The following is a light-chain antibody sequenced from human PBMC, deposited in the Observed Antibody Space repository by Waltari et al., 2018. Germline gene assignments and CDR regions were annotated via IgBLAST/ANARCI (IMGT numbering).Light chain of an antibody. V-gene: IGKV4-1*01. CDR2: WAS. CDR3: HQYNNRPPYT. CDR1: QSVLYSSNNKNY. Sequence: DIVMTQSPDSLAVSLGERATINCKSSQSVLYSSNNKNYLAWYQQKPGQPPKLLIYWASTGESGVPDRFSGSGSGTDFTLTITSLQSEDIAVYYCHQYNNRPPYTFGQGTKLEIK. J-gene: IGKJ2*01.